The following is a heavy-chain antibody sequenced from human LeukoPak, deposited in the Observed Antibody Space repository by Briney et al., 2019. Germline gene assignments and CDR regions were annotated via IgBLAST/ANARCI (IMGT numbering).Heavy chain of an antibody. CDR1: GFTFNHYG. V-gene: IGHV3-33*01. CDR3: ARDAQRGFDYSNSLQY. CDR2: IWSDGTNR. D-gene: IGHD4-11*01. J-gene: IGHJ4*02. Sequence: GRSLTLSCAATGFTFNHYGMHWVRQAPSKGLAWVAVIWSDGTNRYYADSVKGRFTISRDDSRNTVYLQMNSLRPEDTGVYYCARDAQRGFDYSNSLQYWGQGTPVTVST.